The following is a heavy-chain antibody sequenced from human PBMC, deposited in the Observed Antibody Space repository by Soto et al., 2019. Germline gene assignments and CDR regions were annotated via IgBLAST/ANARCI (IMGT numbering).Heavy chain of an antibody. J-gene: IGHJ6*02. CDR1: VYTFTGYY. D-gene: IGHD2-2*01. Sequence: ASVKVSCTASVYTFTGYYMHWVRQAPGQGLEWMGWINPNSGGTNYAQKFQGWVTMTRDTSISTAYMELSRLRSDDTAVYYCARGGAIVVVPAAYNYYYYGMDVWGQGTTVTVSS. CDR2: INPNSGGT. V-gene: IGHV1-2*04. CDR3: ARGGAIVVVPAAYNYYYYGMDV.